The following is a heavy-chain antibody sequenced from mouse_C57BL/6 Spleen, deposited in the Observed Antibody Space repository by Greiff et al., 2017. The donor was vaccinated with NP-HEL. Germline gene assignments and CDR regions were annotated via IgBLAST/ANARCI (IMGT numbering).Heavy chain of an antibody. J-gene: IGHJ2*01. CDR3: ARRTSDGYSPFDY. Sequence: DVKLVESGPGLAKPSQTLSLTCSVTGYSITSDYWNWIRKFPGNKLEYMGYISYSGSTYYNPSLKSRISITRDTSKNQYYLQLNSVTTEDTATYYCARRTSDGYSPFDYWGQGTTLTVSS. CDR1: GYSITSDY. CDR2: ISYSGST. D-gene: IGHD2-3*01. V-gene: IGHV3-8*01.